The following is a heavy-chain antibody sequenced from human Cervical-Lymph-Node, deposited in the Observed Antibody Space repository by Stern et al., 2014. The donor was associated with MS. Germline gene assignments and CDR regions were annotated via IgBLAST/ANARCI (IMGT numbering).Heavy chain of an antibody. J-gene: IGHJ5*02. CDR2: INSDGSST. CDR1: GFTFSSYW. CDR3: ARDPSYCGGDCYANWFDL. V-gene: IGHV3-74*01. Sequence: EVHLVESGGGLVQPGGSLRLSCAASGFTFSSYWMHWVRQAPGKGLVWVSRINSDGSSTSYADSVKGRFTISRDNAKNTLYLQMNSLRAEDTAVYYCARDPSYCGGDCYANWFDLWGQGTLVTVSS. D-gene: IGHD2-21*02.